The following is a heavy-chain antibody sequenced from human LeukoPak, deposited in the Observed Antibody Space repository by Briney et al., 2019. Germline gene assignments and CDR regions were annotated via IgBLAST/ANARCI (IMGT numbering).Heavy chain of an antibody. CDR1: GFTLSSYG. D-gene: IGHD4-23*01. J-gene: IGHJ4*02. V-gene: IGHV3-33*01. CDR3: AREEGVTALDY. Sequence: GRSLRLSCAASGFTLSSYGMHWVRQAPGKGLEWVAVIWYDGSNKYYADSVKGRFTISRGNSKNTLYLQMNSLRAEDTAVYHCAREEGVTALDYWGQGTLVTVSS. CDR2: IWYDGSNK.